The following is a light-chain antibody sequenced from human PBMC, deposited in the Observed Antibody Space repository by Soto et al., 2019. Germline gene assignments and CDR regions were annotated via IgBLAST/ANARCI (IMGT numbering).Light chain of an antibody. Sequence: SVLTQPPSVSGAPGQRVTISCTGSSSSIGAGFDVHWYQQLPGTASKLLIYGNSNRPSGVPDRFSGSRSGTSASLAITGLQAEDEADYYCQSYDSSLTGSKVFGSGTKVTVL. CDR3: QSYDSSLTGSKV. CDR1: SSSIGAGFD. V-gene: IGLV1-40*01. J-gene: IGLJ1*01. CDR2: GNS.